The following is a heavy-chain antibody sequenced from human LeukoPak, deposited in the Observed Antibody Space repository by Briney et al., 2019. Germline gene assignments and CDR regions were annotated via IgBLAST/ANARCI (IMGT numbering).Heavy chain of an antibody. V-gene: IGHV4-34*01. CDR1: GGSFSGYY. CDR2: INHSGST. D-gene: IGHD5-18*01. CDR3: ARVGYSYVINDWSRTGLGAYPTKYYYHMDV. Sequence: KPSETLSLTCAVYGGSFSGYYWSWIRQPPGKGLEWIGEINHSGSTNYNPSLKSRVTISGDTSKNQFSLKLSSATAADTAVYFCARVGYSYVINDWSRTGLGAYPTKYYYHMDVWGKGTTVTVSS. J-gene: IGHJ6*03.